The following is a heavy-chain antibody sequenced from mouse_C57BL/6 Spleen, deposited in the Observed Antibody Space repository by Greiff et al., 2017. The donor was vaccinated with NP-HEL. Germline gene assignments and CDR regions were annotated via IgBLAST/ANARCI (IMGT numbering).Heavy chain of an antibody. J-gene: IGHJ3*01. CDR3: ARDDGNYLFAY. V-gene: IGHV3-6*01. CDR1: GYSITSGYY. Sequence: VQLQQSGPGLVKPSQSLSLTCSVTGYSITSGYYWNWIRQFPGNKLEWMGYISYDGSNNYNPSLKNRISITRDTSKNQFFLKLNSVTTEDTATYYCARDDGNYLFAYWGQGTLVTVSA. D-gene: IGHD2-1*01. CDR2: ISYDGSN.